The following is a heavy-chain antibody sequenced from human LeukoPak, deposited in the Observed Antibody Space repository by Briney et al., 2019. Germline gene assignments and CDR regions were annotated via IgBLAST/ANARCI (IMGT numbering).Heavy chain of an antibody. J-gene: IGHJ4*02. CDR2: IFSIGSS. Sequence: SETLSLTCTGSGGSLSGYDWSWIRQPPGKGLEWIGYIFSIGSSNFILCLKSGVTISVDTTRNQFSLRLSSVTAADTAVYSCARRSKLGYYFDSWGQGILVTVSS. D-gene: IGHD3-16*01. CDR3: ARRSKLGYYFDS. V-gene: IGHV4-59*08. CDR1: GGSLSGYD.